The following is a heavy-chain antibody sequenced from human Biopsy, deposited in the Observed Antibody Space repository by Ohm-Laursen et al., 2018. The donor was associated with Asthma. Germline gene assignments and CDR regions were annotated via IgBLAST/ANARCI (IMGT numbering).Heavy chain of an antibody. CDR1: GFTFSRYG. Sequence: SLRLSCAASGFTFSRYGMHWVRQAPGKGLEWVAVISYDGSNKYYGDSVQGRFTISRDNSKNTLYLQMNSLRAEDTAVYYCTSYEVVTSILPLDVWGQGTTVTVSS. CDR2: ISYDGSNK. J-gene: IGHJ6*02. CDR3: TSYEVVTSILPLDV. V-gene: IGHV3-30*03. D-gene: IGHD2-21*02.